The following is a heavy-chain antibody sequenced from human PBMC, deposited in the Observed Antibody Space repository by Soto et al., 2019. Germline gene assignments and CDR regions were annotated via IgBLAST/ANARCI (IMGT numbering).Heavy chain of an antibody. CDR1: GFTFSDYA. J-gene: IGHJ4*02. Sequence: QVQLVASGGGVVQPGRSLRLSCAGSGFTFSDYAMHWVRQAPGRGPEWLALISFNGINTYYADSVKGRFTISRDNSKGTLYLQMNTLRAEDTAVYYCARDVSGFEYFDLWGQGTLVTISS. CDR3: ARDVSGFEYFDL. CDR2: ISFNGINT. D-gene: IGHD3-9*01. V-gene: IGHV3-30-3*01.